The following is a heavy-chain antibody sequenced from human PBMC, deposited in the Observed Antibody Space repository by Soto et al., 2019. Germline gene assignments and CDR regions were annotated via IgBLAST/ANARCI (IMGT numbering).Heavy chain of an antibody. V-gene: IGHV1-2*04. CDR2: INPNTGGT. J-gene: IGHJ6*02. CDR1: GYTFTGYY. Sequence: GASVKVSCKASGYTFTGYYMHWVRQAPGQGLEWMGWINPNTGGTNYAQNFQGWVTMTRDTSISTAYMELSRLTSDDTAVYYCARGYSYHMDVWGQGTTVTVSS. CDR3: ARGYSYHMDV.